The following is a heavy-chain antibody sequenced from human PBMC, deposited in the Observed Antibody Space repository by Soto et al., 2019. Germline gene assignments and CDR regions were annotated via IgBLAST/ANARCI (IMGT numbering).Heavy chain of an antibody. CDR2: IIPILGIT. Sequence: SVKVSCKASGGTFSSYTISWVRQAPGQGLEWMGRIIPILGITNYAQKLQGRVTMTTDTSTSTAYMELRSLRSDDTAVYYCAGGTLLDYYFDYWGQGTLVTVSS. CDR1: GGTFSSYT. J-gene: IGHJ4*02. CDR3: AGGTLLDYYFDY. V-gene: IGHV1-69*02. D-gene: IGHD3-3*02.